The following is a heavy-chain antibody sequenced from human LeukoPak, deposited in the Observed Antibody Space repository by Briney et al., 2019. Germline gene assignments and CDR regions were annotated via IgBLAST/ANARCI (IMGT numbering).Heavy chain of an antibody. V-gene: IGHV3-23*01. Sequence: GGSLRLFCAASGFAFANQAMGWVRQASGKGLEWVSVISDSGDITYYADSVKGRFTISRDNSKNTLFLQMNSLRAEDTAVYYCAKDARRTSGWYFFDYWGQGALVTVSS. J-gene: IGHJ4*02. D-gene: IGHD6-19*01. CDR1: GFAFANQA. CDR3: AKDARRTSGWYFFDY. CDR2: ISDSGDIT.